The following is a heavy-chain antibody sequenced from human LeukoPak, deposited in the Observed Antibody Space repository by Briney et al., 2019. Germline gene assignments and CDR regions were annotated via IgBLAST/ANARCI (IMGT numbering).Heavy chain of an antibody. Sequence: GGSLRLSCGASGFTFSTYGMNWVRQAPGKGLEWVSAISGNGGGTFYTHSVKGRFTISRDNSKNTLFLQMNGLRAEDTATYYCAKSRSPGYSMGYDPDYWGQGTLVIVST. D-gene: IGHD5-18*01. CDR2: ISGNGGGT. CDR3: AKSRSPGYSMGYDPDY. V-gene: IGHV3-23*01. CDR1: GFTFSTYG. J-gene: IGHJ4*02.